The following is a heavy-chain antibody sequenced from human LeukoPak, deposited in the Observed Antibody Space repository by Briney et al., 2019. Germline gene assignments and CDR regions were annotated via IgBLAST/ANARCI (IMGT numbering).Heavy chain of an antibody. V-gene: IGHV4-30-2*01. Sequence: SETLSLTCAVSGGSISSGAYSWSWIRQPPGKGLEWIGYIYHSGSTYYNPSLKSRVTISVDRSKNQFSLKLSSVTAADTAVYYCARSLTTVTVYYFDYWGQGTLVTVSS. CDR3: ARSLTTVTVYYFDY. J-gene: IGHJ4*02. CDR1: GGSISSGAYS. D-gene: IGHD4-11*01. CDR2: IYHSGST.